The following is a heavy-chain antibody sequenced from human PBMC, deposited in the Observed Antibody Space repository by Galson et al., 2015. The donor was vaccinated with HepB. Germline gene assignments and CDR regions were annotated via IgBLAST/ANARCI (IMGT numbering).Heavy chain of an antibody. CDR1: GDTFSDYA. J-gene: IGHJ5*02. Sequence: SVKVSCKASGDTFSDYAISWVRQAPGQGLEWMGGIIPIFGTTNYAQKFQGRVTITADESTDTAYMDLSSLRSEDTAVYFCARGIMGATLRWIDPWGQGTLVTVSS. CDR3: ARGIMGATLRWIDP. D-gene: IGHD1-26*01. CDR2: IIPIFGTT. V-gene: IGHV1-69*13.